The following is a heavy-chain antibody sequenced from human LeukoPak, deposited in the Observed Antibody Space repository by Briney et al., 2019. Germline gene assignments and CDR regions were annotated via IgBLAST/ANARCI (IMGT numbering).Heavy chain of an antibody. V-gene: IGHV3-21*06. J-gene: IGHJ4*02. Sequence: GGSLRLSCAASGFTFSTYTIHWVRQGPGKGLEWVSSISGSGTYIYYADSVQGRFTISRDNAKNSLYLQMNSLRVEDTAVYYCASGGPRSSSTWTDGWGQGTLVTVSS. CDR2: ISGSGTYI. D-gene: IGHD6-13*01. CDR3: ASGGPRSSSTWTDG. CDR1: GFTFSTYT.